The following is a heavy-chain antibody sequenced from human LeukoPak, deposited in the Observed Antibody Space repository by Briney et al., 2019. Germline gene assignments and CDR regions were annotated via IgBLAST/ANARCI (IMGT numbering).Heavy chain of an antibody. CDR2: IWYDGSNK. V-gene: IGHV3-33*01. D-gene: IGHD4-17*01. Sequence: GGSLRLSCAASGFTFSSYGMHWVRQAPGKGLEWVAVIWYDGSNKYYADSVKGRFTISRDNSKNTLYLQMNSLRVEDTALYYCARGDYGDYVSYFDYWGQGTLVTVSS. CDR3: ARGDYGDYVSYFDY. J-gene: IGHJ4*02. CDR1: GFTFSSYG.